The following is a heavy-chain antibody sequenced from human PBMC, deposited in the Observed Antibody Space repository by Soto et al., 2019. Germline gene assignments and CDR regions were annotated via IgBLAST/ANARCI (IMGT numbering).Heavy chain of an antibody. J-gene: IGHJ5*02. D-gene: IGHD3-3*01. Sequence: QVQLQQWGAGLLKPSETLSLTCAVYGGSFSGYYWSWIRQPPGKGLEWSGEINHSGSTNYNPSLKSRVTISVDTSKNQFSLKLSSVTAADTAVYYCARVLAWSGYGGLDPWGQGTLVTVSS. V-gene: IGHV4-34*01. CDR3: ARVLAWSGYGGLDP. CDR2: INHSGST. CDR1: GGSFSGYY.